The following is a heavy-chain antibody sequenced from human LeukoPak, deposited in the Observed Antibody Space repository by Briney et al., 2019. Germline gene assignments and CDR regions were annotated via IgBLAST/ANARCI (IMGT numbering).Heavy chain of an antibody. CDR3: AREGAVAGRPQYYFDP. CDR1: GFTFSSYS. J-gene: IGHJ4*02. CDR2: ISSSNVTI. D-gene: IGHD6-19*01. Sequence: PGGSLRLSCAASGFTFSSYSMNWVRQAPGWGLEWVSYISSSNVTIYYADSVKCRFTISRDNAKNSLYLQMNSLRDEDTAVYYCAREGAVAGRPQYYFDPWGPGNLVTVSS. V-gene: IGHV3-48*02.